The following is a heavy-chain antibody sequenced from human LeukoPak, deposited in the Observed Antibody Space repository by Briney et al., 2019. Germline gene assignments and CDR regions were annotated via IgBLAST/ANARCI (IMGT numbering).Heavy chain of an antibody. CDR3: ARVGATQEMAYSFDY. J-gene: IGHJ4*02. D-gene: IGHD5-24*01. V-gene: IGHV4-59*01. CDR2: IYHSGST. CDR1: GGSMSSYY. Sequence: SETLSLTCSVSGGSMSSYYWSWIRQSPGKGLEWIGYIYHSGSTDYNSSLKSRVTISEDTSKKQFSLKVSSVTAADTAVYYCARVGATQEMAYSFDYWGQGTLVTVSS.